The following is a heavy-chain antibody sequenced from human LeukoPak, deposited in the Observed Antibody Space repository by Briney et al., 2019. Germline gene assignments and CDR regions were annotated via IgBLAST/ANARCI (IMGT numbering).Heavy chain of an antibody. CDR2: IYYSGST. D-gene: IGHD6-6*01. J-gene: IGHJ4*02. CDR1: GGFISSHY. Sequence: SETLSLTCTVSGGFISSHYWSWTRQPPGKGLEWIGYIYYSGSTNYNPSLKSRVTISLDPSKNQFSLKLSSVTAGDTAEYYGSREVSSSASFDYWGPGTLVTVSS. CDR3: SREVSSSASFDY. V-gene: IGHV4-59*11.